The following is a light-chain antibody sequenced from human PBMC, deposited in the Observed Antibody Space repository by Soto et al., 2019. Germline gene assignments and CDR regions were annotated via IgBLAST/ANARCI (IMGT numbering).Light chain of an antibody. J-gene: IGLJ1*01. CDR3: YSSRSSSTTFYV. CDR1: SSDIGGSEY. CDR2: GVS. V-gene: IGLV2-14*03. Sequence: QSALTQPASVSGSPRQSITISCAGTSSDIGGSEYVAWYQQHPGKAPKLMIYGVSNRPSGVSNRFSGSKSDNTASLTISGLQAEDEADYFCYSSRSSSTTFYVFGTGTKLTIL.